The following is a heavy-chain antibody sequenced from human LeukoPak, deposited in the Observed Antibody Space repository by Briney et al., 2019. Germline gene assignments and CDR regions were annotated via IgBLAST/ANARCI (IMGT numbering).Heavy chain of an antibody. CDR1: GITFSGNA. Sequence: GGSLRLSCVVSGITFSGNAMSWVRQAPGKGLEWVSGISVTGGSTYYADSVKGRFTISRDNSGNTLYLPMNSLRDEDTAVYYCAKGGLSHGKRVPFDFWGQGTLVTVSS. J-gene: IGHJ4*02. V-gene: IGHV3-23*01. CDR3: AKGGLSHGKRVPFDF. D-gene: IGHD5-24*01. CDR2: ISVTGGST.